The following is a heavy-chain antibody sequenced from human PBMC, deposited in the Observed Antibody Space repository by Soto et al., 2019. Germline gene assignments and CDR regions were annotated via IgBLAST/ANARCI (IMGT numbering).Heavy chain of an antibody. CDR3: ARVWSMGWFPDY. CDR1: GFTFSSYA. V-gene: IGHV3-30-3*01. D-gene: IGHD6-19*01. Sequence: QVQLVESGGGVVQIGRSLRLSCTASGFTFSSYAMHWVRQAPGKGLEWVTLIAYDGINKYYANSVKGRFTVSRDNPKHTLYLQISSLREEDTAVYYCARVWSMGWFPDYWGKGTLVTVSS. J-gene: IGHJ4*02. CDR2: IAYDGINK.